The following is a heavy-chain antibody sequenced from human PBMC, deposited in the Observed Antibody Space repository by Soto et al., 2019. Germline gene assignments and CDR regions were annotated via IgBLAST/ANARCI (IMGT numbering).Heavy chain of an antibody. CDR1: GGTFSSYT. CDR2: IISILGIA. Sequence: QVQLVQSGAEVKKPGSSVKVSCKASGGTFSSYTISWVRQAPGRGLEWMVRIISILGIANYAQKFQGRVTITADKSTRTAYMELSSMRSEDTAVYYCLVVMMGFDYWGQGTLVTVSS. J-gene: IGHJ4*02. V-gene: IGHV1-69*02. CDR3: LVVMMGFDY. D-gene: IGHD3-22*01.